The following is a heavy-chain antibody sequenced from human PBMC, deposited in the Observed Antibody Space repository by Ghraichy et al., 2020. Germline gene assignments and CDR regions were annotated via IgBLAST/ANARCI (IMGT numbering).Heavy chain of an antibody. J-gene: IGHJ5*02. D-gene: IGHD2-8*02. CDR1: GFTFRTYA. Sequence: GGSLRLSCAASGFTFRTYAMSWVRQAPGKGLEWVSAISNSGGTTYYADSVKGRFTISRDNSKNTLYLQMNSLRAEDTAVYYCTSRTVPTDWWWFDPWGQGTLVTVSS. CDR3: TSRTVPTDWWWFDP. V-gene: IGHV3-23*01. CDR2: ISNSGGTT.